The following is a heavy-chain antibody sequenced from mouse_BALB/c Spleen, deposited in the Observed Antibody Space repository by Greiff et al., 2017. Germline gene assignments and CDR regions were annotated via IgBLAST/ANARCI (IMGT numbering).Heavy chain of an antibody. CDR1: GFTFSSFG. CDR3: ARSTIDGYYWYFDV. D-gene: IGHD2-3*01. CDR2: ISSGSSTI. J-gene: IGHJ1*01. V-gene: IGHV5-17*02. Sequence: EVKVVESGGGLVQPGGSRKLSCAASGFTFSSFGMHWVRQAPEKGLEWVAYISSGSSTIYYADTVKGRFTISRDNPKNTLFLQMTSLRSEDTAMYYCARSTIDGYYWYFDVWGAGTTVTVSS.